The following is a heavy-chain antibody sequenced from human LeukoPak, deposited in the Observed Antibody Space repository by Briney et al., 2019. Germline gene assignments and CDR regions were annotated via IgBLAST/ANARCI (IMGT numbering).Heavy chain of an antibody. V-gene: IGHV1-8*01. D-gene: IGHD3-3*01. CDR1: VYTFTSYD. Sequence: ASVNVSCKASVYTFTSYDINWVRQATGQGLEWMRWMNPNSGNTGYAQKFQGRVTMTRNTSISTAYMELSSLRSEDTAVYYCARGLTIFGVVTYDAFDIWGQGTMVTVPS. CDR2: MNPNSGNT. CDR3: ARGLTIFGVVTYDAFDI. J-gene: IGHJ3*02.